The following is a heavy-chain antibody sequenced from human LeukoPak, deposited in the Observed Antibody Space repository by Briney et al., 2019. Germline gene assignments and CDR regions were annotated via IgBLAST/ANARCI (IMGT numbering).Heavy chain of an antibody. V-gene: IGHV4-34*01. CDR3: ARGLGRTAMVTRGGVRFDY. CDR1: GGSISSYY. J-gene: IGHJ4*02. CDR2: INHSGST. D-gene: IGHD5-18*01. Sequence: SETLSLTCTVSGGSISSYYWSWIRQPPGKGLEWIGEINHSGSTNYNPSLKSRVTISVDTSKNQFSLKLSSVTAADTAVYYCARGLGRTAMVTRGGVRFDYWGQGTLVTVSS.